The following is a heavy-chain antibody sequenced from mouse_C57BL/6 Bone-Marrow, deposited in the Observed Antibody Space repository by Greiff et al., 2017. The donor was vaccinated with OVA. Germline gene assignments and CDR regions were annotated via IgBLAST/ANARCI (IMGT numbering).Heavy chain of an antibody. V-gene: IGHV1-50*01. J-gene: IGHJ2*01. CDR2: IDPSDSYT. D-gene: IGHD2-9*01. CDR3: ARGGSYYGYDDY. CDR1: GYTFTSYW. Sequence: QVQLKQPGAELVKPGASVKLSCKASGYTFTSYWMQWVKQRPGQGLEWIGEIDPSDSYTNYNQKFKGKATLTVDTSSSTAYMQLSSLTSEDSAVYYCARGGSYYGYDDYWGQGTTLTVSS.